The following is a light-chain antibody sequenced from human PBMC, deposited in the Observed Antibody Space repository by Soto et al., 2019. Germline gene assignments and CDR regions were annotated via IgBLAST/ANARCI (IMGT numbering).Light chain of an antibody. Sequence: QSALAQPASVSGSPGQSITISCTGTSXDVGFYNYVSWYQQHPGKAPKLMIYEVSNRPSGVSNRFSGSKSGNTASLTISGLQAEDEADYYCSSYTTSSTLVFGTGTKVTVL. J-gene: IGLJ1*01. CDR1: SXDVGFYNY. CDR3: SSYTTSSTLV. V-gene: IGLV2-14*01. CDR2: EVS.